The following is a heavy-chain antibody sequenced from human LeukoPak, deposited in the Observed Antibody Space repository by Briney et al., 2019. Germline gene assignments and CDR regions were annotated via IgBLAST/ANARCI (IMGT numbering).Heavy chain of an antibody. J-gene: IGHJ4*02. Sequence: GGSLRLSCAASGFTFSSYAMSWVRQAPGKGLEWVSAISGSGGSTYYADSVKGRFTISRDNSKNTLYLQMNSLRAEDPAVYYCAKSVGATEFIFDYWGQGTLVTVSS. CDR2: ISGSGGST. CDR1: GFTFSSYA. D-gene: IGHD1-26*01. CDR3: AKSVGATEFIFDY. V-gene: IGHV3-23*01.